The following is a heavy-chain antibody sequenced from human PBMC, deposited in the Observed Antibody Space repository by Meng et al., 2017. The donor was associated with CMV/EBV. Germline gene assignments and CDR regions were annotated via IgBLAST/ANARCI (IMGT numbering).Heavy chain of an antibody. Sequence: SVNVSCKASGYTFTSYGIRWVRQAPGQGLEWMGWISAYNGNTNYAQKLQGRVTMTTDTSTSTAYMELRSLRSDDTAVYYCARQCEWGGGSCYGYYYYGMDVWGQGTTVTVSS. D-gene: IGHD2-15*01. CDR3: ARQCEWGGGSCYGYYYYGMDV. CDR1: GYTFTSYG. J-gene: IGHJ6*02. V-gene: IGHV1-18*01. CDR2: ISAYNGNT.